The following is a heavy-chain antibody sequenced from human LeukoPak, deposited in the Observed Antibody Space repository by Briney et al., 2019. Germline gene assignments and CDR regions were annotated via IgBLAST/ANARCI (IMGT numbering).Heavy chain of an antibody. CDR1: GFTFSSHG. D-gene: IGHD6-19*01. CDR3: AKCRGWDSSGRPIDH. Sequence: GGSLRLSCAASGFTFSSHGMSGVRQAPGKGPEWFSIISGSGGSTHYADSVKGRFIISRDNSKNTLYLQMNSLRAEDTAIYYCAKCRGWDSSGRPIDHWGQETLVTVSS. V-gene: IGHV3-23*01. CDR2: ISGSGGST. J-gene: IGHJ4*02.